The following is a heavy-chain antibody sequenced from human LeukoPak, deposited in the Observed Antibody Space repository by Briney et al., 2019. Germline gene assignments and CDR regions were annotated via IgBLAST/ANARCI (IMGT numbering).Heavy chain of an antibody. CDR2: ISYDGSNK. V-gene: IGHV3-30*18. D-gene: IGHD3-10*01. Sequence: PGGSLRLSCAASGFTFSSYGMHWVRQAPGKGLEGVAVISYDGSNKYYAESVKGRFTISRDNSKNTLYLQMNSLRAEDTAVYYCAKSGGSGSFSYYGMDVWGQGTTVTVSS. CDR3: AKSGGSGSFSYYGMDV. CDR1: GFTFSSYG. J-gene: IGHJ6*02.